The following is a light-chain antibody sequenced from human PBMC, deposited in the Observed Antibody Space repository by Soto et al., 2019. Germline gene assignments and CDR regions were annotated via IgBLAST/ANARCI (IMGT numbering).Light chain of an antibody. CDR2: AAY. J-gene: IGKJ1*01. V-gene: IGKV1-5*01. Sequence: DIQMTQSPSTLSGSVGDRVTITCRASQGISSFLAWYQQKPGKAPKLLIYAAYTLQSGVQSRFSGTGSATEFTLTIASLQSDDFATYYCKQYKTYPPTFGQGTKVDI. CDR3: KQYKTYPPT. CDR1: QGISSF.